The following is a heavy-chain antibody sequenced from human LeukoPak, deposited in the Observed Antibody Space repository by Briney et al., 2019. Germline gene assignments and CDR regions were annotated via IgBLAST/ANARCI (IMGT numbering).Heavy chain of an antibody. Sequence: ASVKVSCKASGYTFTGYYIHWVRQAPGQGLEWMGWINPKSGATNYAQRFQGRVTMTGDTSSSTAHMEMTRLRSDDTAVYYCARSVVGATPADYWGQGTLVTVYS. D-gene: IGHD1-26*01. CDR2: INPKSGAT. CDR1: GYTFTGYY. J-gene: IGHJ4*02. CDR3: ARSVVGATPADY. V-gene: IGHV1-2*02.